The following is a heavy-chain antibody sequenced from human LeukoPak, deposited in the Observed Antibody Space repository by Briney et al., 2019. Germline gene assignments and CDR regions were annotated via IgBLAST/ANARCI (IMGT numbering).Heavy chain of an antibody. V-gene: IGHV1-2*02. Sequence: ASVKVSCKASGYTFTGYYIHWVRQAPGQGLEWMGWINPKSGGTSYAQMSQGRVTMTRDTSISTAYMELSRLRSDDTAVYYCAKDLRYSSSWSSGWFDPWGQGTLVTVSS. D-gene: IGHD6-13*01. CDR2: INPKSGGT. CDR1: GYTFTGYY. J-gene: IGHJ5*02. CDR3: AKDLRYSSSWSSGWFDP.